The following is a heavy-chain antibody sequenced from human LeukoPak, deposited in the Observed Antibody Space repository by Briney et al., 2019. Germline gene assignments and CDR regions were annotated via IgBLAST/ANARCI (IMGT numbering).Heavy chain of an antibody. D-gene: IGHD5-18*01. J-gene: IGHJ5*02. Sequence: PSETLSLTCTVSGXSMSNYYWSWIRQPPGKGLEWIGYMFYTGSGKYNPSLKSRVTISVDTSKRQISLKLTSVTAADTAVYYCATNLPGYSYGYWVAWGQGTLVTVSS. V-gene: IGHV4-59*01. CDR1: GXSMSNYY. CDR2: MFYTGSG. CDR3: ATNLPGYSYGYWVA.